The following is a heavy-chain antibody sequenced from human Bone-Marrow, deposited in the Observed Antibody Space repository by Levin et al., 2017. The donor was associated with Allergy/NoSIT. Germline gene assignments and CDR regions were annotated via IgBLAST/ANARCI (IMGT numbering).Heavy chain of an antibody. CDR1: GFTFSDYY. D-gene: IGHD5-24*01. J-gene: IGHJ3*02. Sequence: KAGGSLRLSCAASGFTFSDYYMTWIRKAPGKGLEWVSYITINVGTTYYADSVKGRFTISRDNAKNSLSLQMNSLRAEDTAMYYCAREIETEIGAYDIWGQGTMVTVSS. V-gene: IGHV3-11*01. CDR2: ITINVGTT. CDR3: AREIETEIGAYDI.